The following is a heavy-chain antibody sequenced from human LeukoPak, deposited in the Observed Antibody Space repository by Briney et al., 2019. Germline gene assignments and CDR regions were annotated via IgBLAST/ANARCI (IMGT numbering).Heavy chain of an antibody. D-gene: IGHD6-6*01. Sequence: ASVKVSCKASGGTFSSYAISWVRQAPGQGLEWMGRIIPIFGTVNYAQKFQGRVTITTDESASTAYMELSSLRSEDTAVYYCARDLRYSSSPELHYWGQGTLVTVSS. CDR2: IIPIFGTV. CDR3: ARDLRYSSSPELHY. CDR1: GGTFSSYA. V-gene: IGHV1-69*05. J-gene: IGHJ4*02.